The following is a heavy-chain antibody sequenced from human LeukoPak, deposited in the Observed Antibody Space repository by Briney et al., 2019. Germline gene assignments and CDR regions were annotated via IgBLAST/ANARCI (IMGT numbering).Heavy chain of an antibody. V-gene: IGHV4-38-2*02. CDR2: IYHSGST. CDR1: GYSISSAYY. Sequence: SETLSLTCTVSGYSISSAYYWGWIRQPPGKGLEWIGSIYHSGSTYYNPSLKSRVTTSVDTSNNQFSLKLSSVTAADTAVYFCARALRYSYGLGYYWGQGTLVTVSS. CDR3: ARALRYSYGLGYY. D-gene: IGHD5-18*01. J-gene: IGHJ4*02.